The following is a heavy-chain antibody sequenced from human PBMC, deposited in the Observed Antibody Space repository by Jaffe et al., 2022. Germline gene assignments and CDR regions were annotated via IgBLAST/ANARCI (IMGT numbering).Heavy chain of an antibody. V-gene: IGHV3-73*02. CDR3: TGIAVAGPSGY. CDR2: IRSKANSYAT. J-gene: IGHJ4*02. Sequence: EVQLVESGGGLVQPGGSLKLSCAASGFTFSGSAMHWVRQASGKGLEWVGRIRSKANSYATAYAASVKGRFTISRDDSKNTAYLQMNSLKTEDTAVYYCTGIAVAGPSGYWGQGTLVTVSS. CDR1: GFTFSGSA. D-gene: IGHD6-19*01.